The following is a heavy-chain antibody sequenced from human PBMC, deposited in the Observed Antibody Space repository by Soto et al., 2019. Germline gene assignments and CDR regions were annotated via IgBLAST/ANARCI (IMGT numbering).Heavy chain of an antibody. CDR2: IYYSGST. Sequence: KPSETLSLTCTVSGGSISSGGYYWSWIRQHPGKGLEWIGYIYYSGSTYYNPSLKSRVTISVDTSKNQFSLHLTSVTPEDTAVYYCGRLVGNSWIDYWGQGTLVTVSS. CDR3: GRLVGNSWIDY. V-gene: IGHV4-31*03. J-gene: IGHJ4*02. D-gene: IGHD6-13*01. CDR1: GGSISSGGYY.